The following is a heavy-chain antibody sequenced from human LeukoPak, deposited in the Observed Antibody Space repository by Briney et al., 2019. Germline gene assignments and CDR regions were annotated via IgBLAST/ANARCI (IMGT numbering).Heavy chain of an antibody. CDR2: MWSDGSNR. D-gene: IGHD5-24*01. V-gene: IGHV3-30*02. J-gene: IGHJ4*02. CDR3: AKRLGDGNYFDY. Sequence: PGGSLRLSCAASGFTFSNYDMHWVRQAPGKGLEWVAFMWSDGSNRYYADSVKGRFTISRDNSKNTLYLQMNSLRAEDTAVYYCAKRLGDGNYFDYWGQGTLVTVSS. CDR1: GFTFSNYD.